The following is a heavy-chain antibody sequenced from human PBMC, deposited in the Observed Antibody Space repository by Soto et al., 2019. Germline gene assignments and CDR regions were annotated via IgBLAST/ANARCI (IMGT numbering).Heavy chain of an antibody. J-gene: IGHJ4*02. CDR2: ISSSSSYI. CDR1: GFTFSSYS. D-gene: IGHD6-6*01. V-gene: IGHV3-21*01. CDR3: AREAGVAARFGDY. Sequence: GGSLRLSCAASGFTFSSYSMNWVRQAPGKGLEWVSSISSSSSYIYYADSVKGRFTISRDNAKNSLYLQMNSLRAEDTAVYYCAREAGVAARFGDYWGQGTLVTVSS.